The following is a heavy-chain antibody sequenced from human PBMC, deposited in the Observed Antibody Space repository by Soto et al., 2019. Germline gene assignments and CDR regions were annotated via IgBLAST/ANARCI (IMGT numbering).Heavy chain of an antibody. V-gene: IGHV1-69*13. J-gene: IGHJ4*02. D-gene: IGHD3-22*01. CDR1: GGTFSSYA. CDR2: IIPIFGTA. Sequence: SVKVSCKASGGTFSSYAISWVRQAPGQGLEWMGGIIPIFGTANYAQKFQGRVTITADESTSTAYMELSSLRSEDTAVYYCASGYDSSGYYYVSTTYFNYWGKGTLVTVSS. CDR3: ASGYDSSGYYYVSTTYFNY.